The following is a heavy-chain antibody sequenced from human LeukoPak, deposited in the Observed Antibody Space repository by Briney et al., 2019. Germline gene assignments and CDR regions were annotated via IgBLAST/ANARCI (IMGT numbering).Heavy chain of an antibody. D-gene: IGHD3-16*02. V-gene: IGHV3-53*01. CDR3: ARVWEISFDS. CDR1: GFTFSSYA. CDR2: MYSGGDT. Sequence: GRSLRLSCAASGFTFSSYAMHWVRQAPGKGLECVSVMYSGGDTYYADSVKGRFTFSRDNSKNTLYLQMNSLRAEDTAVYYCARVWEISFDSWGRGSLVTVSA. J-gene: IGHJ4*02.